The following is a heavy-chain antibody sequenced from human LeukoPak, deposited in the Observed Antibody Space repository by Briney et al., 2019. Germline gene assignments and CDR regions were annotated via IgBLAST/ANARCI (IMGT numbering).Heavy chain of an antibody. CDR1: GYTFIDYY. Sequence: ASVKVSYKASGYTFIDYYIHWVRQAPGQGLEWMGRIHPNSAATEYAENFQGRVTMTRDTSISTAYMELSRVTSDDTAVYYCARDLPSTSNWELDYWGQGTLVTVSS. J-gene: IGHJ4*02. D-gene: IGHD7-27*01. CDR2: IHPNSAAT. V-gene: IGHV1-2*06. CDR3: ARDLPSTSNWELDY.